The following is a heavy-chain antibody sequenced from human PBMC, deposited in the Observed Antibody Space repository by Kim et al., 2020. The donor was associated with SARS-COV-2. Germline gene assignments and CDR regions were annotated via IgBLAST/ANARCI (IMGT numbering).Heavy chain of an antibody. CDR3: ARQPQYYDILTGYPQVDAFDI. Sequence: SVKVSCKASGGTFSSYAISWVRQAPGQGLEWMGGIIPIFGTANYAQKFQGRVTITADESTSTAYMELSSLRSEDTAVYYCARQPQYYDILTGYPQVDAFDIWGQGTMVTVSS. CDR2: IIPIFGTA. J-gene: IGHJ3*02. V-gene: IGHV1-69*13. CDR1: GGTFSSYA. D-gene: IGHD3-9*01.